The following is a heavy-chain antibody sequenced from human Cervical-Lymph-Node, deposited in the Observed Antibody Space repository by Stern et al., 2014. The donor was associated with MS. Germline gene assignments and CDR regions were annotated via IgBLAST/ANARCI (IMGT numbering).Heavy chain of an antibody. D-gene: IGHD6-6*01. CDR1: GFSLPTNGVA. Sequence: QVTLRESGPTLVIPTQTLTLTCTFSGFSLPTNGVAVGWISQPPGKALERLALIYWDDDTRYSPSLKSRLTITKDTSKNQVLLTMTNVEPVDTATYYCAHRDDWQLDFAYWGQGILVTVSS. CDR3: AHRDDWQLDFAY. J-gene: IGHJ4*02. V-gene: IGHV2-5*02. CDR2: IYWDDDT.